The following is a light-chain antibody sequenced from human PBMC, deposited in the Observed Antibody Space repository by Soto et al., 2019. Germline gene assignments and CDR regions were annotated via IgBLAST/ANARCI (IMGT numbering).Light chain of an antibody. CDR1: QGIGDN. V-gene: IGKV3-15*01. Sequence: EVVMTQSPATLSLSPGEGATLSCKASQGIGDNLAWYQHKPGQTPRLLIYDTSTRATGVPARFSGSRSGTEFTLTINRLESEDFAGYYCQRYNNWPLTFGGGTKVESK. J-gene: IGKJ4*01. CDR2: DTS. CDR3: QRYNNWPLT.